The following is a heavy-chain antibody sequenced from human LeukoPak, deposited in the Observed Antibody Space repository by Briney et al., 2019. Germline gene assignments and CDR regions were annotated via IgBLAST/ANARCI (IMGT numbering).Heavy chain of an antibody. CDR1: GGSISSGSYY. V-gene: IGHV4-61*02. D-gene: IGHD3-10*01. J-gene: IGHJ4*02. Sequence: SQTLSPTCTVSGGSISSGSYYWSWIRQPAGKGLEWIGRIYTSGSTNYNPSLKSRVTISVDTSKNQFSLKLSSVTAADTAVYYCARNGGFGQYDYWGQGTLVTVSS. CDR2: IYTSGST. CDR3: ARNGGFGQYDY.